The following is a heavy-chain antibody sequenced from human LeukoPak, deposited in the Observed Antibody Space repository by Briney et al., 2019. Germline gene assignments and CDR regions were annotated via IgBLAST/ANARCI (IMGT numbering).Heavy chain of an antibody. V-gene: IGHV3-30-3*01. D-gene: IGHD6-13*01. Sequence: GGSLRLSCAASGFTFSSYAMHWVRQAPGKGLEWVAVISYDGGNKYHADSVKGRFTISRDNSKNTVYLQMNSLRAEDTALYYCASGGLSSSWYPHYWGQGTLVTVSS. CDR2: ISYDGGNK. CDR1: GFTFSSYA. CDR3: ASGGLSSSWYPHY. J-gene: IGHJ4*02.